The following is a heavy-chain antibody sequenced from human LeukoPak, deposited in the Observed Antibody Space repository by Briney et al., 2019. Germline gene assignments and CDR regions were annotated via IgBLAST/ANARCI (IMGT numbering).Heavy chain of an antibody. J-gene: IGHJ4*02. CDR3: ARVKRITMIVVVTKEYYFDY. CDR2: INHSGST. V-gene: IGHV4-34*01. Sequence: SETLSLTCAVYGGSFSGYCWSWIRQPPGKGLEWIGEINHSGSTNYNPSLKSRVTISVDTSKNQFSLKLSSVTAADTAVYYCARVKRITMIVVVTKEYYFDYWGQGTLVTVSS. D-gene: IGHD3-22*01. CDR1: GGSFSGYC.